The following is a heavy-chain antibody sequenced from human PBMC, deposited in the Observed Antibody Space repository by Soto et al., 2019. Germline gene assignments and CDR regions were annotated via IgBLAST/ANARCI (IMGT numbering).Heavy chain of an antibody. D-gene: IGHD3-10*01. CDR3: ARDGWFGELYPPNWFDP. CDR1: GGSISSSSYY. J-gene: IGHJ5*02. V-gene: IGHV4-39*02. Sequence: SETLSLTCTVSGGSISSSSYYWGWIRQPPGKGLEWIGSIYYSGSTYYNPSLKSRVTISVDTSKNQFSLKLSSVTAADTAVYYCARDGWFGELYPPNWFDPWGQGTLVTVSS. CDR2: IYYSGST.